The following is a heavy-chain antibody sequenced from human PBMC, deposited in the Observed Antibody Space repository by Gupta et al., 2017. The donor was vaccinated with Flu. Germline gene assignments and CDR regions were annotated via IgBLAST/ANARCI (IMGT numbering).Heavy chain of an antibody. J-gene: IGHJ4*02. CDR3: TKVGIAVPAAPDY. D-gene: IGHD2-2*01. V-gene: IGHV3-23*01. CDR1: GFTFSSYA. CDR2: ISGRDGST. Sequence: EVHLLESGGGLVQPGGSLRLSCAASGFTFSSYAMNWVRQAPGKGLEWVSAISGRDGSTYYADSVKGRFTISRDNSRNTLYLQMDSLRVEDTAVYYCTKVGIAVPAAPDYWGQGTLVTVSS.